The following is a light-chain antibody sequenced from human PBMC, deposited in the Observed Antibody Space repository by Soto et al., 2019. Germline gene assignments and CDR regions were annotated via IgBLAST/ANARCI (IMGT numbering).Light chain of an antibody. J-gene: IGLJ1*01. V-gene: IGLV2-14*03. CDR2: DVT. Sequence: QSALTQPASVSGSPGQSITISCTGTSSDIGAYNFVSWYQHHPDEVPKLLIYDVTNRPSGVSNRFSASKSGNTASLIISGLQAEDEAEYYCSSHTSSRSLVFGTATKLTVL. CDR3: SSHTSSRSLV. CDR1: SSDIGAYNF.